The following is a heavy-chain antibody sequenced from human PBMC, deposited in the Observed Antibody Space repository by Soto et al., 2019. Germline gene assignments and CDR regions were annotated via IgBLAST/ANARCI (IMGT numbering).Heavy chain of an antibody. CDR2: ISYDGSNK. CDR1: GFTFSSYG. V-gene: IGHV3-30*18. CDR3: AKSETWIQLSFFDY. Sequence: QVQLVESGGGVVQPGRSLRLSCAASGFTFSSYGMHWVRQAPGKGLEWVAVISYDGSNKYYADSVKGRFTISRDNSKNTLYLQMNSLRAEDTAVYYCAKSETWIQLSFFDYWGQGTLVTVSS. J-gene: IGHJ4*02. D-gene: IGHD5-18*01.